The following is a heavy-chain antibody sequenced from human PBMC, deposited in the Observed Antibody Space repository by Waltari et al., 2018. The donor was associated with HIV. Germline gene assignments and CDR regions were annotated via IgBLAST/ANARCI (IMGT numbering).Heavy chain of an antibody. V-gene: IGHV1-8*01. CDR3: ARGGYTYGDDY. Sequence: QVLLVQSGAEVKKHGASVKVSCKDPVYPFTSHDINWVRQATGQGLEWMGWMTPNSGKTGYAQKFQGRVTMTRNTSISTAYMELSSLRSDDTAVYYCARGGYTYGDDYWGQGTLVTVSS. D-gene: IGHD5-18*01. CDR2: MTPNSGKT. J-gene: IGHJ4*02. CDR1: VYPFTSHD.